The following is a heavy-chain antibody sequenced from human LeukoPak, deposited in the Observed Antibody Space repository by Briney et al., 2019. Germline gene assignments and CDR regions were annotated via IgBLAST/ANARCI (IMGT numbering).Heavy chain of an antibody. J-gene: IGHJ4*02. CDR1: GFTFDDYA. Sequence: GRSLRVSCAASGFTFDDYAMHWVRQAPGKGLEWVSGISWNSGSIGYADSVKGRFTISRDNAKNSLYLQMNSLRAEETGLYYCAKDMERITMIVVGGPFDYWGQGTLVTVSS. CDR2: ISWNSGSI. D-gene: IGHD3-22*01. V-gene: IGHV3-9*01. CDR3: AKDMERITMIVVGGPFDY.